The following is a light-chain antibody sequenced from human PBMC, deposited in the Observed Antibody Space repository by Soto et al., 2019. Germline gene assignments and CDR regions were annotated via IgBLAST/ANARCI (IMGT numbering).Light chain of an antibody. J-gene: IGKJ1*01. CDR2: GAS. Sequence: ETVLTQSPGTLSLSPGERATLSCRASQSVNNNYLAWYQQKAGQAPRLLIYGASSRATGISDRFSGSGSGTDFTLTISRLQPEDFAEYYCQQYGRAPRTFGRGTKVEIK. V-gene: IGKV3-20*01. CDR3: QQYGRAPRT. CDR1: QSVNNNY.